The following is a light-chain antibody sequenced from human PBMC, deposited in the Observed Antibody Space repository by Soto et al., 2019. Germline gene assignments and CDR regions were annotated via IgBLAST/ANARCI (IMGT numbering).Light chain of an antibody. CDR3: QQYNNWPIT. Sequence: EIVLTQSPATLSLSPWERATLSCRASPSVTNYLAWYQQKPGQAPRLLIYGAFNRATGIPARFSGSGSGTDFTLTISSLEPEDFAVYYCQQYNNWPITFGQGTRLEIK. CDR1: PSVTNY. CDR2: GAF. V-gene: IGKV3-11*01. J-gene: IGKJ5*01.